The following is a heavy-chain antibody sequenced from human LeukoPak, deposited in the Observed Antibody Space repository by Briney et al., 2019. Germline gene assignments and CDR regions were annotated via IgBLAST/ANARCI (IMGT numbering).Heavy chain of an antibody. Sequence: GASVNVSCKASGYILSSYNMQWVRQAPGQGLEWLGIINPSGGDTKYAQKFQGRVTLTRDKSTSTVYMELSSLTSDDTAVYYCARTYCAEDCSIRYFDYWGQGTLVTVSS. CDR2: INPSGGDT. CDR1: GYILSSYN. CDR3: ARTYCAEDCSIRYFDY. V-gene: IGHV1-46*01. J-gene: IGHJ4*02. D-gene: IGHD2-21*02.